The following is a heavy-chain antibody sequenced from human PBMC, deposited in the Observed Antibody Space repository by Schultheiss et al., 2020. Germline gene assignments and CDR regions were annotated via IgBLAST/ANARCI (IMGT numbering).Heavy chain of an antibody. D-gene: IGHD3-10*01. V-gene: IGHV4-39*02. CDR2: IYYSGST. J-gene: IGHJ5*02. CDR1: GGSISSSSYY. CDR3: ARDRDYYGSGSYPPYNWFDP. Sequence: SETLSLTCTVSGGSISSSSYYWGWIRQPPGKGLEWIGSIYYSGSTYYNPSLKSRVTISVDTSKNQFSLKLSSVTAADTAVYYCARDRDYYGSGSYPPYNWFDPWGQGTLVTVSS.